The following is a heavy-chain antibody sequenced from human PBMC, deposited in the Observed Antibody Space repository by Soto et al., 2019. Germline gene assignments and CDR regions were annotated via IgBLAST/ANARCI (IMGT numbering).Heavy chain of an antibody. V-gene: IGHV3-33*01. CDR1: GFTFSSYG. Sequence: GGSLRLSCAASGFTFSSYGMHWVRQAPGKGLEWVAVIWYDGSNKYYADSVKGRFTISRDNSKNTLYLQMNSLRAEDTAVYYCARDRSIAVAGISIYYYGMDVWGQGTTVTVSS. CDR2: IWYDGSNK. CDR3: ARDRSIAVAGISIYYYGMDV. J-gene: IGHJ6*02. D-gene: IGHD6-19*01.